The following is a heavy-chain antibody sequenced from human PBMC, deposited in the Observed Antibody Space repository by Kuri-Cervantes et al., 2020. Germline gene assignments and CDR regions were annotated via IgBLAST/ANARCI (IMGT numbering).Heavy chain of an antibody. D-gene: IGHD3-9*01. Sequence: ASVKVSCKASGYTFTSYDINWVRQATGQGLEWMGWMNPNSGNTGYAQKFQGRVTMTRNTSISTAYMELSSLRSEDTAVYYCARATISNRRLYYYYGMDVWGQGTTVTVSS. CDR3: ARATISNRRLYYYYGMDV. CDR1: GYTFTSYD. CDR2: MNPNSGNT. J-gene: IGHJ6*02. V-gene: IGHV1-8*01.